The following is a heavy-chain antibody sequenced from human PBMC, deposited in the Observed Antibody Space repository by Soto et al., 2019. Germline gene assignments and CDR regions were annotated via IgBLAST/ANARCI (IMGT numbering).Heavy chain of an antibody. CDR1: GYTFTSYD. CDR3: ARGHIIVADGFDP. V-gene: IGHV1-8*01. D-gene: IGHD5-12*01. CDR2: MNPSTGNT. J-gene: IGHJ5*02. Sequence: ASVKVSCKASGYTFTSYDIIWVRQATGQGLEWMGWMNPSTGNTDSAEKFQGRLTMTRNTSISTVYMELSSLSFEDTAVYYCARGHIIVADGFDPWGQGTLVTVSS.